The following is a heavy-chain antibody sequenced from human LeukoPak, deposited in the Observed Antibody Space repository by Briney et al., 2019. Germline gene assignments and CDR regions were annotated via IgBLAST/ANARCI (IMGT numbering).Heavy chain of an antibody. D-gene: IGHD3-22*01. Sequence: PRGSLRLSCAASGFTFSSYWMSWVRQAPGKGLEWVANIKQDGSENYYVDSVKGRFTISRDNAKNSLYLQMNSLRAEDTAVYYCAREGSSGYCLDYWGQGTLVTVSS. V-gene: IGHV3-7*01. J-gene: IGHJ4*02. CDR1: GFTFSSYW. CDR3: AREGSSGYCLDY. CDR2: IKQDGSEN.